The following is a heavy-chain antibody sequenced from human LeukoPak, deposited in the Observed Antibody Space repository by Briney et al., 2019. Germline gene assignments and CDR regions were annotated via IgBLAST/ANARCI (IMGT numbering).Heavy chain of an antibody. J-gene: IGHJ4*02. V-gene: IGHV3-66*01. CDR2: IYTAGNT. CDR1: GFIVSHKY. CDR3: ARGQTDLLRNYFDS. Sequence: GGSLRLSCAASGFIVSHKYMAWVRQAPGGGLEWLSIIYTAGNTVSAESVKGRFIISRDDSRNTVHLQMNSLRDDDTAVYYCARGQTDLLRNYFDSWGPGTLVAVSS.